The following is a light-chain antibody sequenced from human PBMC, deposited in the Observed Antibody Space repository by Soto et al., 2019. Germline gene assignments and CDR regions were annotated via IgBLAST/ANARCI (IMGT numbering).Light chain of an antibody. CDR3: QQYDTSPFT. CDR2: GAS. CDR1: QSVSSSY. Sequence: EIVLTQSPGTLSLSPGERATLSCRASQSVSSSYLAWYQQKPGQAPRLLIYGASRRATGIPDRFSGSGSGTDFTLSISRLEPEDFAVYYCQQYDTSPFTFGHGTKVDIK. V-gene: IGKV3-20*01. J-gene: IGKJ3*01.